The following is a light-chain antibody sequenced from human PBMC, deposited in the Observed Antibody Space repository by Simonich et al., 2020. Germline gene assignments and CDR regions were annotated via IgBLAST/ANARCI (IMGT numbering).Light chain of an antibody. CDR2: DVS. CDR3: CSYAGSYTLV. V-gene: IGLV2-11*01. J-gene: IGLJ2*01. CDR1: SSDVGGYNY. Sequence: QSALTQPRSVSGSPGQSVTISCTGTSSDVGGYNYVSWYQQHPGKAPQLMIYDVSKRPSGVPDRFSGSKSGNTASLTLSGLQAEDEADYYCCSYAGSYTLVFGGGTKLTVL.